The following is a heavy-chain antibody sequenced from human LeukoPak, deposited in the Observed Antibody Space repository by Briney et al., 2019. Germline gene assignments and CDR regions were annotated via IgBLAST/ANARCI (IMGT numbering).Heavy chain of an antibody. CDR1: GGSISSSSYY. V-gene: IGHV4-39*07. J-gene: IGHJ4*02. D-gene: IGHD3-10*01. Sequence: PSETLSLTCTVSGGSISSSSYYWGWIRQPPGKGLEWIGSIYYSGSTYYNPSLKSRVTISVDTSKNQFSLKLSSVTAADTAVYYCARRGSGYWGQGTLVTVSS. CDR2: IYYSGST. CDR3: ARRGSGY.